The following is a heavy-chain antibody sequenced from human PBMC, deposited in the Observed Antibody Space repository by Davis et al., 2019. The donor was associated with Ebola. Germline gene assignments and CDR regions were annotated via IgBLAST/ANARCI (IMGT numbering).Heavy chain of an antibody. Sequence: MPSETLSLTCTVSGGSISSPNYYWDWIRQSPGTGLEWIGSISSSQFFYYNPSLQGRVSISVDPPKNQFSLNLRSVTAADTAVFYCARRNRSESFGLHAMDVWGQGTTVTVSS. CDR3: ARRNRSESFGLHAMDV. CDR1: GGSISSPNYY. CDR2: ISSSQFF. J-gene: IGHJ6*02. V-gene: IGHV4-39*01. D-gene: IGHD2/OR15-2a*01.